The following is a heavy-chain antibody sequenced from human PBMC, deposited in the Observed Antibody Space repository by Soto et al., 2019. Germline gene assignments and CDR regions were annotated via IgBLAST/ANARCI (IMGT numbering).Heavy chain of an antibody. D-gene: IGHD2-15*01. CDR3: ARAKRYCSGGSCDYNYYYGMDV. V-gene: IGHV1-46*01. J-gene: IGHJ6*02. CDR2: INPSGGST. Sequence: ASVKVSCKASGYTFTSYYMHWVRQAPGQGLEWMGIINPSGGSTSYAQKFQGRVTMTRDTSTSTVYMELSSLRSEDTAVYYCARAKRYCSGGSCDYNYYYGMDVWGQGTAVTVSS. CDR1: GYTFTSYY.